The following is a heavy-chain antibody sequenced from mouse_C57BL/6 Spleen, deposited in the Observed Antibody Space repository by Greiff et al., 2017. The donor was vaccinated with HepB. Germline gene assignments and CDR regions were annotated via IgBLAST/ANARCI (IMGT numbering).Heavy chain of an antibody. CDR1: GFSLSTFGMG. V-gene: IGHV8-8*01. CDR3: ARMIYDGYLGYFDY. Sequence: QVQLQQSGPGILQPSQTLSLTCSFSGFSLSTFGMGVGWIRQPSGKGLEWLAHIWWDDDKYYNPALKSRLTISKDTSKNQVFLKIANVDTADTATYYCARMIYDGYLGYFDYWGQGTTLTVSS. J-gene: IGHJ2*01. D-gene: IGHD2-3*01. CDR2: IWWDDDK.